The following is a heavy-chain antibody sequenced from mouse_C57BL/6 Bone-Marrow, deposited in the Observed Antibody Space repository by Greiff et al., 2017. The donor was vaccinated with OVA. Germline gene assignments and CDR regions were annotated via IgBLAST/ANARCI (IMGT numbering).Heavy chain of an antibody. Sequence: QVQLQQPGAELVKPGASVKLSCKASGYTFTSYWMQWVKQRPGQGLEWIGEIDPSDSYTNYNQKFKGKATLTVDTSSSTAYMQLSSLTSEDSAVYYCARSTVVANEYYFDYWGQGTTLTVSS. J-gene: IGHJ2*01. CDR2: IDPSDSYT. D-gene: IGHD1-1*01. CDR1: GYTFTSYW. V-gene: IGHV1-50*01. CDR3: ARSTVVANEYYFDY.